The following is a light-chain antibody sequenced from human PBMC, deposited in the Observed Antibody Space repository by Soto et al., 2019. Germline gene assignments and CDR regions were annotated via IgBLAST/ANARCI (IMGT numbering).Light chain of an antibody. CDR2: EGT. Sequence: QSALTQPASVSGSPGQSITISCTGTSSDLGDSNFVSWYQQHPGQTPKLVVSEGTQRPSGVSDRFSGSKSGNTASLTISGLQAEDEADYYCSSYGSSDSLIFGGGTKLTVL. V-gene: IGLV2-23*01. J-gene: IGLJ2*01. CDR3: SSYGSSDSLI. CDR1: SSDLGDSNF.